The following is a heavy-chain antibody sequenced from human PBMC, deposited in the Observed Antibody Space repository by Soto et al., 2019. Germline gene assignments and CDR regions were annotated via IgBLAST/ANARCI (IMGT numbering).Heavy chain of an antibody. Sequence: GGSLRLSCAASGFTFSSYGMHWVRQAPGKGLEWVAVIWYDGSNKYYADSVKGRFTISRDNSKNTLYLQMNSLRAEDTAVYYCARVGYGDFYGMDVWGQGTTVTVSS. CDR3: ARVGYGDFYGMDV. CDR2: IWYDGSNK. CDR1: GFTFSSYG. D-gene: IGHD4-17*01. V-gene: IGHV3-33*01. J-gene: IGHJ6*02.